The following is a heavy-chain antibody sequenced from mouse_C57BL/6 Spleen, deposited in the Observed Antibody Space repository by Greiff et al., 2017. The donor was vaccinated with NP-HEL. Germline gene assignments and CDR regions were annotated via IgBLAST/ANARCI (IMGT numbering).Heavy chain of an antibody. CDR3: AKGVYGSNSYYYDY. J-gene: IGHJ2*01. D-gene: IGHD1-1*01. Sequence: QVQLQQSGPGLVQPSQSLSITCTVSGFSLTSYGVHWVRQSPGKGLEWLGVIWRGGSTDYNAAFMSRLSITKDNSKIQVCFKMNSLQADDTAIYYCAKGVYGSNSYYYDYWGQGTTLTVSS. V-gene: IGHV2-5*01. CDR1: GFSLTSYG. CDR2: IWRGGST.